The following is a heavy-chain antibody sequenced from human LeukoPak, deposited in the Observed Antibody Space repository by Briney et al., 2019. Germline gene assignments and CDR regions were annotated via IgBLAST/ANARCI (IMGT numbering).Heavy chain of an antibody. CDR2: IYYSGNT. Sequence: SETLSLTCTVSGGSISSSSYYWGWIRQPPGKGLEWIGSIYYSGNTYYNPSLKSRVTISVDTSKNQFSLKLSSVTAADTAVYYCARGYCSSTSCPPRYWGQGTLVTVSS. J-gene: IGHJ4*02. V-gene: IGHV4-39*07. CDR3: ARGYCSSTSCPPRY. CDR1: GGSISSSSYY. D-gene: IGHD2-2*01.